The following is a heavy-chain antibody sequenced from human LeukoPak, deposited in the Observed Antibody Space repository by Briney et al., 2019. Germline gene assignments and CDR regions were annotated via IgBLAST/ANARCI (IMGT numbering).Heavy chain of an antibody. J-gene: IGHJ3*02. V-gene: IGHV1-8*01. CDR1: VYTFTSYD. CDR2: MNPNSGNT. CDR3: ARRIAVAVPGAFDI. Sequence: ASVKVSCKASVYTFTSYDINGVRQATGQGLEWMGWMNPNSGNTGYAQKFQGRVTMTRNTSISPASMELSSLSSEDTAVYYCARRIAVAVPGAFDIWGQGTMVTVSS. D-gene: IGHD6-19*01.